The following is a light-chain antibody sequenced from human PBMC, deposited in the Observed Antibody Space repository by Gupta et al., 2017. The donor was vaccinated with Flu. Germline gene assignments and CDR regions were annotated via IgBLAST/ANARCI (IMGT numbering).Light chain of an antibody. V-gene: IGKV3-20*01. J-gene: IGKJ4*01. CDR2: GSS. CDR3: QQFDGAPALT. Sequence: RATLSCRASQMSSYYLAWYQQKPGQAPRLLIYGSSNRAPGIPDRCIGSGAGTDFTLTISRVEPEDVAVYYCQQFDGAPALTFGGGTRVEI. CDR1: QMSSYY.